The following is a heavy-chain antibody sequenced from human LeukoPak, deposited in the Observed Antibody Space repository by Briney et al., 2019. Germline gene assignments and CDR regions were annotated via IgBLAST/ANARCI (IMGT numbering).Heavy chain of an antibody. V-gene: IGHV3-23*01. J-gene: IGHJ4*02. D-gene: IGHD4-17*01. Sequence: GGSLRLSCEASGFTFSNYAMSWVRQAPGMGLEWVAAITRSGGDTYYADSVKGRFTIFRDNSKNTLSLQMNSLRAEDEAVYYCAKADYGDFAFDYWGQGTLVTVSS. CDR3: AKADYGDFAFDY. CDR1: GFTFSNYA. CDR2: ITRSGGDT.